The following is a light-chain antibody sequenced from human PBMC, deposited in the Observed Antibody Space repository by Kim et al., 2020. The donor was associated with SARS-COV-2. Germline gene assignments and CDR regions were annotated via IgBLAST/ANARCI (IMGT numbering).Light chain of an antibody. CDR3: AAWDDSLSGRV. CDR1: SSNIGSNY. Sequence: QSVLTQPPSASGTPGQRVTISCSGSSSNIGSNYVYWYQQLPGTAPKLLIYSNNQRPSGAPDRFSGSKSGTSASLAISGLRSEDEADYYCAAWDDSLSGRVFGGGTQLTVL. CDR2: SNN. V-gene: IGLV1-47*02. J-gene: IGLJ2*01.